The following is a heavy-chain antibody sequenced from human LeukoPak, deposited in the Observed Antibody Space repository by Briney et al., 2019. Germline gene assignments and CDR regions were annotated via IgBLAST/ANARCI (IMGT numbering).Heavy chain of an antibody. J-gene: IGHJ4*02. CDR1: GFTFDDYA. Sequence: GGSLRLSCAVSGFTFDDYAMHWVRQVPGKGLEWGAGISWNNTRGYVDSVKGRFTISRDNARNSLYLQMNSLRAEDTAVYYCARDSSYGDSSDYWGQGTLVTVSS. CDR2: ISWNNTR. V-gene: IGHV3-9*01. D-gene: IGHD4-17*01. CDR3: ARDSSYGDSSDY.